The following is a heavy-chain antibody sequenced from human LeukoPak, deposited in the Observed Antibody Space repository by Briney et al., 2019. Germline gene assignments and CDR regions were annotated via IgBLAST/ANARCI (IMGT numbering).Heavy chain of an antibody. CDR1: GFTVSSNY. CDR3: AREYSSSWYYFDY. CDR2: IYSGGST. J-gene: IGHJ4*02. Sequence: GGSLRLSCAASGFTVSSNYMSWVRQAPGKGLERVSVIYSGGSTYYADSVKGRFTISRDNSKNTLYLQMNSLRAEDTAVYYCAREYSSSWYYFDYWGQGTLVTVSS. V-gene: IGHV3-53*01. D-gene: IGHD6-13*01.